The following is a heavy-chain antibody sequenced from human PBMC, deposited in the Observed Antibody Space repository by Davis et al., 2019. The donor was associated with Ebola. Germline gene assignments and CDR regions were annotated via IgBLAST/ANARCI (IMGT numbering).Heavy chain of an antibody. D-gene: IGHD3-10*01. CDR1: GFTFSSYS. CDR3: AREWFGEMD. V-gene: IGHV3-21*01. CDR2: ITSSSNYI. J-gene: IGHJ4*02. Sequence: PGGSLRLSCAASGFTFSSYSMNWVRQAPGKGLEWVSFITSSSNYIYYADSVKGRFTISRDNAKNSLYLQMNSLRDEDTAVYYCAREWFGEMDWGQGALVTVSS.